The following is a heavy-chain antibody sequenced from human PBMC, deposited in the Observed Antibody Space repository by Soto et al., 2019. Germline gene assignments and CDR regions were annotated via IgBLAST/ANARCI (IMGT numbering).Heavy chain of an antibody. V-gene: IGHV4-30-4*01. D-gene: IGHD4-17*01. CDR3: ASSGDYLQNYGMDV. CDR2: IYYSGST. J-gene: IGHJ6*02. CDR1: CGSISSGDYY. Sequence: PSETLSLTCTFSCGSISSGDYYWSWIRQPPGKGLEWIGYIYYSGSTYYNPSLKSRVTISVDTSKNQFSLKLSSVTAADTAVYYCASSGDYLQNYGMDVWGQGTTVTVSS.